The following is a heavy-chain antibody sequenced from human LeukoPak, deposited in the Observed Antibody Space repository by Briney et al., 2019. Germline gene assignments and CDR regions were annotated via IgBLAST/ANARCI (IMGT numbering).Heavy chain of an antibody. V-gene: IGHV5-51*01. J-gene: IGHJ4*02. CDR3: ARKGDYGGNPQDFDF. CDR1: GYMFNTYW. CDR2: IYPADSET. D-gene: IGHD4-23*01. Sequence: GESLKISCKGSGYMFNTYWIAWVRQMPGKGLEWMGIIYPADSETRYSPSFQGQVTISADKSISTAYLQWRSLKTSDTAIYYCARKGDYGGNPQDFDFWGQGTLVTVSS.